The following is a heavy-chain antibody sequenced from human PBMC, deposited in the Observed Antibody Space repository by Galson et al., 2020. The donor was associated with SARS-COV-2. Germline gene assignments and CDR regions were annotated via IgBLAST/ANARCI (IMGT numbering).Heavy chain of an antibody. CDR2: IYHSGSP. D-gene: IGHD6-13*01. Sequence: SQTLSLTCAVSGASISSSNWWSWVRQPQGKGMEWIGAIYHSGSPNYHTSLKSRVTISVDQSKNQFSLKLSSVTAADTAVYYCARVIAFSPPHCYYYMDVWGKGTTVTVSS. J-gene: IGHJ6*03. CDR1: GASISSSNW. V-gene: IGHV4-4*02. CDR3: ARVIAFSPPHCYYYMDV.